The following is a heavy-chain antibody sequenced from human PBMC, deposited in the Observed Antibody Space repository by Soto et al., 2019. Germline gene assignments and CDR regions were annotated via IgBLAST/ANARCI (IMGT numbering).Heavy chain of an antibody. V-gene: IGHV1-3*01. J-gene: IGHJ4*02. CDR1: GYTFTSHT. CDR2: IIVSNGSP. CDR3: AREPEDGVPGDY. D-gene: IGHD2-8*01. Sequence: QVHLVQSGAEVKEPGASVRVSCEASGYTFTSHTVHWARQAPGQGLEWMGWIIVSNGSPRYAPQFQGRITFGWDTSATTAYMELTSLTFEDTAVYYCAREPEDGVPGDYWGQGTLVVVSS.